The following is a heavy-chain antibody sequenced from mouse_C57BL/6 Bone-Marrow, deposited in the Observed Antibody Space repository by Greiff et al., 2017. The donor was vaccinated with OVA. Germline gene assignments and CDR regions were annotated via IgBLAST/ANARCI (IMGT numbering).Heavy chain of an antibody. CDR3: ARCDYDGDY. J-gene: IGHJ2*01. CDR2: IYPGDGDT. V-gene: IGHV1-82*01. CDR1: GYAFSSSW. Sequence: LVESGPELVKPGASVKISCKASGYAFSSSWMNWVKQRPGKGLEWIGRIYPGDGDTNYNGKFKGKATLTADKSSSTAYMQLSSLTSEDSAVYFCARCDYDGDYWGQGTTLTVSS. D-gene: IGHD2-4*01.